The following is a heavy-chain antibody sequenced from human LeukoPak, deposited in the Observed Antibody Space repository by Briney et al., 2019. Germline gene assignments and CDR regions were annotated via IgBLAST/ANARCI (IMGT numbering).Heavy chain of an antibody. J-gene: IGHJ3*02. Sequence: SQTLSLTCTVSGGSISSGSYYWIWIRQPPGKGLEYIGYIYYTGSTNYNPSLKSRVTISVDTSKNQFSLNLSSVTAADTAVYYCARDPYYDSSGYYVRAFDIWGQGTMVTVSS. CDR2: IYYTGST. CDR3: ARDPYYDSSGYYVRAFDI. CDR1: GGSISSGSYY. D-gene: IGHD3-22*01. V-gene: IGHV4-61*01.